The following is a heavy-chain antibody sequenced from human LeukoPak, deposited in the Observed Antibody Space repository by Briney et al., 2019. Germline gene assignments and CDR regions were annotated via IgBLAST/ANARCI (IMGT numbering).Heavy chain of an antibody. V-gene: IGHV1-69*01. CDR3: ARGKYYYGSYYYYMDV. D-gene: IGHD3-10*01. J-gene: IGHJ6*03. CDR1: GGTFSSYA. CDR2: IIPIFGTA. Sequence: GASVKVSCKASGGTFSSYAISWVRQAPGQGLEWMGGIIPIFGTANYAQKFQGRVTITADESTSTAYMELSSLRSEDTAVYYCARGKYYYGSYYYYMDVWGKGTTVTISS.